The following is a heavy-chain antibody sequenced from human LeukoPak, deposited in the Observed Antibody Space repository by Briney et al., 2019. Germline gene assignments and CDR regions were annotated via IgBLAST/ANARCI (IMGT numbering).Heavy chain of an antibody. D-gene: IGHD3-22*01. CDR3: ARDTGSDSSGYYPLFDY. CDR1: GYTFTGYY. V-gene: IGHV1-2*02. Sequence: ASVKVSCKASGYTFTGYYMHWVRQAPGQGLEWMGWINPNSGGTNYAQKFQGRVTMTRDTSISTAYMELSRLRSDDTAVYYCARDTGSDSSGYYPLFDYWGQGTLVTVSS. CDR2: INPNSGGT. J-gene: IGHJ4*02.